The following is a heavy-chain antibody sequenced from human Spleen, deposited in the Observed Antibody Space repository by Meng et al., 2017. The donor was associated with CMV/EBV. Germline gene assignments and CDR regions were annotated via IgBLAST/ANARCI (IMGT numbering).Heavy chain of an antibody. V-gene: IGHV3-43*01. J-gene: IGHJ4*01. CDR3: AKDSLRYFDWLLQEEYYFDY. CDR2: ITWDGSST. D-gene: IGHD3-9*01. Sequence: GGSLRLSCAASGFTFDDYTMHWVRQAPGKGLEWVSLITWDGSSTYYADSVKGRFTISRDNSKNSLYLQMSSLRTEDTALYYCAKDSLRYFDWLLQEEYYFDYWGQGTLVTVSS. CDR1: GFTFDDYT.